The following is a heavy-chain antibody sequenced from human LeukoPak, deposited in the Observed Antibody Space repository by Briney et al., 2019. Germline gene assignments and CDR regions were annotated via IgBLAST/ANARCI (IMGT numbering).Heavy chain of an antibody. CDR1: GYPFTKYY. D-gene: IGHD1-7*01. V-gene: IGHV1-2*02. CDR3: AKSLAGTTVFWWFDP. J-gene: IGHJ5*02. Sequence: ASVTVSCKASGYPFTKYYIHWVRQAPGHGLQWMGWLNPNTGGTRYARSFEGRVTMTRDTSIDTAYMDLSGLTSDDTATYYCAKSLAGTTVFWWFDPWGRGTVVTVSS. CDR2: LNPNTGGT.